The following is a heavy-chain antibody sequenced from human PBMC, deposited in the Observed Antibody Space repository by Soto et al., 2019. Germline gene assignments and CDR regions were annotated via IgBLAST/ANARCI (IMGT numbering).Heavy chain of an antibody. V-gene: IGHV1-18*01. D-gene: IGHD6-19*01. CDR2: ISAYNGNT. J-gene: IGHJ4*02. Sequence: QVQLVQSGAEVKKPGASVKVSCKASGYTFTSYGISWVRQAPGQGLEWMGWISAYNGNTNYAQKLQGRVTMTTDTXTXTXXMERRSLRSDDTAVYYCARGGGAHLRRSSGRPIDYWGQGTLVTVSS. CDR3: ARGGGAHLRRSSGRPIDY. CDR1: GYTFTSYG.